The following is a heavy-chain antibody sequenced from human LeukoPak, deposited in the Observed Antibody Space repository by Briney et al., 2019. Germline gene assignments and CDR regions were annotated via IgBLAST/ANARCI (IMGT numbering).Heavy chain of an antibody. Sequence: GASVKVSCKASGGTFSTYTISWVRQAPGQGLEWMGGIIPIFGTANYAQKFQGRVTITADKSTSTAYMELSSLRSEDTAVYYCASVVDTAMGGFDPWGQGTLVTVSS. D-gene: IGHD5-18*01. V-gene: IGHV1-69*06. J-gene: IGHJ5*02. CDR1: GGTFSTYT. CDR2: IIPIFGTA. CDR3: ASVVDTAMGGFDP.